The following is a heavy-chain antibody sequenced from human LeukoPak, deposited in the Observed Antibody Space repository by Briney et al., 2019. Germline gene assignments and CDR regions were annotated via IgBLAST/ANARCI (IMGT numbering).Heavy chain of an antibody. Sequence: QPGRSLRLSCAASGFTFSRYGMHWVRQAPGKGLEWVTAISYDGSNKYYADSVKGRFTISRDNSKNTLYVQMNSLRAEDTAVYYCAKEGYSRGCYSYYYMDVWGKGTTVTVSS. CDR3: AKEGYSRGCYSYYYMDV. CDR2: ISYDGSNK. D-gene: IGHD6-13*01. V-gene: IGHV3-30*04. J-gene: IGHJ6*03. CDR1: GFTFSRYG.